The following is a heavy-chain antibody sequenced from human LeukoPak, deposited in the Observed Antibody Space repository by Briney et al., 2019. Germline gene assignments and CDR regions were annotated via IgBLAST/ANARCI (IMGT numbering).Heavy chain of an antibody. D-gene: IGHD6-13*01. CDR3: ARRRAAAGRGNWFDP. Sequence: PSETLSLTCAVSGGSISSSNWWSWIRQPPGKGLEWIGEIYHSGSTNYNPSLKSRVTISVDTSKNQFSLKLSSVTAADTAVYYCARRRAAAGRGNWFDPWGQGTLVTVSS. V-gene: IGHV4-4*02. CDR2: IYHSGST. J-gene: IGHJ5*02. CDR1: GGSISSSNW.